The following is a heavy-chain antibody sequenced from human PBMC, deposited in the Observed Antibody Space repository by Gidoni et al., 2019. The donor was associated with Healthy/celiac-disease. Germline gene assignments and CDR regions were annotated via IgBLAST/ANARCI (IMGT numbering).Heavy chain of an antibody. CDR3: ARGEGDGETWGY. V-gene: IGHV4-34*01. Sequence: QVQLQQWGAGLLRPSETLSLTCAVYGGSFSGYYWSWIRQPPGKGLEWIGEINHSGNTNYNPSLKSRVTISVDTSKNQFSLKLSSVTAADTAVYYCARGEGDGETWGYWGQGTLVTVSS. D-gene: IGHD3-10*01. CDR2: INHSGNT. CDR1: GGSFSGYY. J-gene: IGHJ4*02.